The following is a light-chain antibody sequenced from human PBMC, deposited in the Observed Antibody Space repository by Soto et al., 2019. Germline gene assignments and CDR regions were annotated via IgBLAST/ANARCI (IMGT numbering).Light chain of an antibody. V-gene: IGLV2-8*01. J-gene: IGLJ7*01. CDR3: STYAGSNTFL. CDR2: EVN. CDR1: SSDVGAYNY. Sequence: QSVLTQPPSASGSPGQSVTISCTGTSSDVGAYNYVSWYQQHPGKAPKLMIYEVNKRPSGVPDRFSGSKSANTASLTVSGLQAEDENDYNCSTYAGSNTFLFGGGTQLTVL.